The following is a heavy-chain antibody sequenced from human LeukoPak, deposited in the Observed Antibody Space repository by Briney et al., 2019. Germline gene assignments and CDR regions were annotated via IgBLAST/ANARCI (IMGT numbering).Heavy chain of an antibody. CDR3: ATNPLY. CDR1: GFTFSNTW. J-gene: IGHJ4*02. CDR2: IKTKNDGETT. V-gene: IGHV3-15*01. Sequence: PGGSLRLSCAASGFTFSNTWMSWVRQAPGKGLEWVGRIKTKNDGETTNYAAPVKGRFTISRDDSKNTLYLLMSSLRIEDTAVYYCATNPLYWGQGTLVTVSS.